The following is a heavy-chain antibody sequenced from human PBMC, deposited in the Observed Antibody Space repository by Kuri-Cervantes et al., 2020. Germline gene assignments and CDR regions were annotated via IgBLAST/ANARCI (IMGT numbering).Heavy chain of an antibody. Sequence: ASVKVSCKASGYTFTSYGISWVRQAPGQALERMGWITPFNGNTNYAQKFQDRATITRDRSMSTAYMELSSLRSEDTAVYYCARGKGDQWLVRSASWGQGTLVTVSS. CDR1: GYTFTSYG. CDR3: ARGKGDQWLVRSAS. J-gene: IGHJ4*02. CDR2: ITPFNGNT. D-gene: IGHD6-19*01. V-gene: IGHV1-18*01.